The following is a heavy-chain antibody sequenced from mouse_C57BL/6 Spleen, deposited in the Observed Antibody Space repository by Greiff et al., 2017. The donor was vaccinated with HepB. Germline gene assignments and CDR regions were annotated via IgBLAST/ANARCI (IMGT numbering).Heavy chain of an antibody. J-gene: IGHJ2*01. CDR3: ARGVYYDYDGPGFDY. D-gene: IGHD2-4*01. V-gene: IGHV5-16*01. Sequence: EVKLMESEGGLVQPGSSMKLSCTASGFTFSDYYMVWVRQVPEKGLEWVANINYDGSSTYYLDSLKSRFIISRDNAKNILYLQMSSLKSEDTATYYCARGVYYDYDGPGFDYWGQGTTLTVSS. CDR1: GFTFSDYY. CDR2: INYDGSST.